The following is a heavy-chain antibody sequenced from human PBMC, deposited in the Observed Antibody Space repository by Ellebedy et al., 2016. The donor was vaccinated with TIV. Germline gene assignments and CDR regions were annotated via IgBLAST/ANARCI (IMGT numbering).Heavy chain of an antibody. V-gene: IGHV3-21*01. CDR2: ISSSSSYI. CDR3: ARDTSRNYDILTGYYTPYYYGMDV. J-gene: IGHJ6*02. CDR1: GFTFSNYS. Sequence: GGSLRLSXAASGFTFSNYSMNWVRQAPGKGLEWVSSISSSSSYIYYADSVKGRFIISRDNAENSLYLQMNSLRAEDTAGYYCARDTSRNYDILTGYYTPYYYGMDVWGQGTTVTVSS. D-gene: IGHD3-9*01.